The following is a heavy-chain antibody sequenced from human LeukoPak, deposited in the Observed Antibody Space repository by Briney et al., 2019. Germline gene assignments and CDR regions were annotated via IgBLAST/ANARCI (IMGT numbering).Heavy chain of an antibody. Sequence: GGSVRLSCTASGFTFGDYAMSWFRQAPGKGLEWVGFIRSKAYGGTTEYAASVKGRFTISRDDSKSIAYLQMNSLKTEDTAVYYCTSPTYSSGWYATDYWGQGTLVTVSS. J-gene: IGHJ4*02. CDR1: GFTFGDYA. CDR2: IRSKAYGGTT. D-gene: IGHD6-19*01. V-gene: IGHV3-49*03. CDR3: TSPTYSSGWYATDY.